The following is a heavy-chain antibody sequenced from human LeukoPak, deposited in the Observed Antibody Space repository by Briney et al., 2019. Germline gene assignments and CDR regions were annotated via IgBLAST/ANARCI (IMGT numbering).Heavy chain of an antibody. J-gene: IGHJ6*03. CDR2: MSAYNGNT. CDR3: ARSYDILTGYYVGIYYYYMDV. D-gene: IGHD3-9*01. CDR1: GYTFTSYG. V-gene: IGHV1-18*01. Sequence: GASVKVFCKASGYTFTSYGISWVRQAPGQGLEWMGWMSAYNGNTNYAQKLQGRVTMTTDTSTSTAYMELRSLRSDDTAVYYCARSYDILTGYYVGIYYYYMDVWGKGTTVTVSS.